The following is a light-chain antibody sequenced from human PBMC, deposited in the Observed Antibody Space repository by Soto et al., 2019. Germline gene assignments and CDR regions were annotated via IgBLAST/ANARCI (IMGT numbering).Light chain of an antibody. CDR1: QGIKKY. V-gene: IGKV1-27*01. Sequence: IPMTQSPSSLSASLGDRVTITCRASQGIKKYVAWYQQKPGKVPKLLIYAASSLQSGVPSRFSGSGSGTDFTLTISSLQPEDAATYYCQKYDTVPWAFGQGTKVDIK. CDR3: QKYDTVPWA. CDR2: AAS. J-gene: IGKJ1*01.